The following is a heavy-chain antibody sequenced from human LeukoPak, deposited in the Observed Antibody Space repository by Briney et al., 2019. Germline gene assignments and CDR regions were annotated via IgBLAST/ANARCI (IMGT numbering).Heavy chain of an antibody. CDR3: AKDGYYDSSGYPGDY. V-gene: IGHV3-21*01. Sequence: PGGSLRLSCAASGFRLSDFNMNWVRQAPGKGLEWVSSITKQSDYVYYADSVTGRFTISRDNAQNSLFLQMNSLRAEDTAVYYCAKDGYYDSSGYPGDYWGQGTLVTVSS. D-gene: IGHD3-22*01. J-gene: IGHJ4*02. CDR1: GFRLSDFN. CDR2: ITKQSDYV.